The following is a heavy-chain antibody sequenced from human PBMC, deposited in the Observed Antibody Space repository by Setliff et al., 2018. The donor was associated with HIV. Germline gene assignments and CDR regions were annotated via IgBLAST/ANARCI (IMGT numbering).Heavy chain of an antibody. Sequence: GSLRLSCAASGFTFSNYAMSWVRQAPGEGLERVSAILSTGERTFYADSVKGRFTMSRDNVNNAVYLQMNSLRAEDTAIYYCANIRLGSWGQGTLVTVS. CDR1: GFTFSNYA. D-gene: IGHD2-2*02. CDR2: ILSTGERT. J-gene: IGHJ5*02. V-gene: IGHV3-23*01. CDR3: ANIRLGS.